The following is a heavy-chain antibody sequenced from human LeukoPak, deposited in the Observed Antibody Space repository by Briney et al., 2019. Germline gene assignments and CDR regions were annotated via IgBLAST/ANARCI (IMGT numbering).Heavy chain of an antibody. CDR1: GGSISSSSYY. CDR2: MYYSGGT. Sequence: PSETLSLTCTVSGGSISSSSYYWGWIRQPPGKGLEWIGAMYYSGGTYYNPSLKSRVTIYVDTSKNQFSLKLNSVTAADPAVYYCARLAYDNSGYYNFDYWGQGTLVTVSS. J-gene: IGHJ4*02. D-gene: IGHD3-22*01. V-gene: IGHV4-39*01. CDR3: ARLAYDNSGYYNFDY.